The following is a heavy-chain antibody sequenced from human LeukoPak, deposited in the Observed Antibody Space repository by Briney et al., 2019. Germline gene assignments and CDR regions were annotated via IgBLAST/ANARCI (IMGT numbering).Heavy chain of an antibody. Sequence: SETLSLTCAVYGGSFSGYYWSRIRQPPGKGLEWIGEINHSGSTNYNPSLKSRVTISVDTSKNQFSLKLSSVTAADTAVYYCARGLRYNAAAGTNWFDPWGQGTLVTVSS. V-gene: IGHV4-34*01. CDR2: INHSGST. J-gene: IGHJ5*02. D-gene: IGHD6-13*01. CDR3: ARGLRYNAAAGTNWFDP. CDR1: GGSFSGYY.